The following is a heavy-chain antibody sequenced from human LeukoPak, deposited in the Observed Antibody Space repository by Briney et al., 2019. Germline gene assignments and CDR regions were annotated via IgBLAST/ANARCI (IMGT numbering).Heavy chain of an antibody. D-gene: IGHD3-10*01. Sequence: PGGSLRLSCEASGLTFSSYWMSWVRQAPGKGLELVANIKQDGSEKYYVDSVKGRFTISRDNAKNSLYLQMNSLRAEDTAVYYCARETYYYGSGSWYNWFDPWGEGTLVTVSS. V-gene: IGHV3-7*01. CDR2: IKQDGSEK. CDR1: GLTFSSYW. CDR3: ARETYYYGSGSWYNWFDP. J-gene: IGHJ5*02.